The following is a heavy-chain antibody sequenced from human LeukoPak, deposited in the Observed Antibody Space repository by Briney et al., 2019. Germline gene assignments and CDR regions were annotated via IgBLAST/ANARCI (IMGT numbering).Heavy chain of an antibody. CDR3: ARGRPYYDFWSGYQTLFDY. CDR2: INHSGST. J-gene: IGHJ4*02. V-gene: IGHV4-34*01. D-gene: IGHD3-3*01. CDR1: GGSFSGYY. Sequence: KPSETLSLTCAVYGGSFSGYYWSWIRQPPGKGLEWIGEINHSGSTNYNPSLKSRVTISVDTSKNQFSLKLSSVTAADTAVYYCARGRPYYDFWSGYQTLFDYWGQGTLVTVSS.